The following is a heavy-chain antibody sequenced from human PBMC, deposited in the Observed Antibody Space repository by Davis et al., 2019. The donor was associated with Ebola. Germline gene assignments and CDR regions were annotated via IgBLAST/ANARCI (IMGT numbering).Heavy chain of an antibody. J-gene: IGHJ5*02. Sequence: MPSETLSLTCAVYGGSFSGYYWSWIRQPPGKGLEWIGEINHSGSTNYNPSLKSRVTISVDTSKNQFSLKLSSVTAADTAVYYCARFYGCLDPWGQGTLVTVSS. CDR2: INHSGST. CDR1: GGSFSGYY. V-gene: IGHV4-34*01. CDR3: ARFYGCLDP. D-gene: IGHD3-10*01.